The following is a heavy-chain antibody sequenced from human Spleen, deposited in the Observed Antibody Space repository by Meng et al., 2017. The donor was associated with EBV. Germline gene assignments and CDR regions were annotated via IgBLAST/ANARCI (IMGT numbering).Heavy chain of an antibody. Sequence: HLQASGPGLVKPSGTLSLTGAVSGDSMSSSYWWNWVRQPPGKGLEGIGEVHHTGSTHYNPSLKSRITMSVDKSKNQFSLNLRSVTAADAAVYYCARCGRFGEFFDYWGQGILVTVSS. V-gene: IGHV4-4*02. CDR1: GDSMSSSYW. CDR2: VHHTGST. CDR3: ARCGRFGEFFDY. J-gene: IGHJ4*02. D-gene: IGHD3-10*01.